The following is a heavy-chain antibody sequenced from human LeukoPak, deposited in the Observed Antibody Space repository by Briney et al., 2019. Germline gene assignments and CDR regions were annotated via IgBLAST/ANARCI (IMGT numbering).Heavy chain of an antibody. CDR2: ISSGSSHI. CDR3: ARDYYDTPFDF. J-gene: IGHJ4*02. D-gene: IGHD3-22*01. Sequence: PGGSLRLSCAASGFILSSYSMTWVRQAPGKGLEWVSSISSGSSHIYYADSVKGRFTISRDNAENSLYLQMSSLRAEDTAVYFCARDYYDTPFDFWGQGTLVTVSS. CDR1: GFILSSYS. V-gene: IGHV3-21*01.